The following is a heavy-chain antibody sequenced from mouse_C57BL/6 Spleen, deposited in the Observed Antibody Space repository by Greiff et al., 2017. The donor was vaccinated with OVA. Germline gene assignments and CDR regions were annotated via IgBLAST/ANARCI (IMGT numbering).Heavy chain of an antibody. D-gene: IGHD3-2*02. V-gene: IGHV1-15*01. CDR2: IDPETGGT. CDR1: GYTFTDYE. J-gene: IGHJ3*01. Sequence: VKVVESGAELVRPGASVTLSCKASGYTFTDYEMHWVKQTPVHGLEWIGAIDPETGGTAYNQKFKGKAILTADKSSSTAYMELRSLTSEDSAVYYCTILDSSGYWFAYWGQGTLVTVSA. CDR3: TILDSSGYWFAY.